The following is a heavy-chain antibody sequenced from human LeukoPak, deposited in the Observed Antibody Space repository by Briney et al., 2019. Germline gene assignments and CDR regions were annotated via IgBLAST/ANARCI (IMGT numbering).Heavy chain of an antibody. CDR2: ISAYNGNT. D-gene: IGHD2-21*01. J-gene: IGHJ4*02. V-gene: IGHV1-18*01. CDR1: GYTFTSYG. Sequence: ASVKVSCKASGYTFTSYGISWVRQAPGQGLEWMGWISAYNGNTNYAQKLQGRVTMTTDTSTSTAYMELRSLRSEDTAVYYCASGPIFPHIVVVSDYWGQGTLVTVSS. CDR3: ASGPIFPHIVVVSDY.